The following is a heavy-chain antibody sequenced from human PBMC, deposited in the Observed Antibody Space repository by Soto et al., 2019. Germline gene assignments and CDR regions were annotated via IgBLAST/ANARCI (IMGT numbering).Heavy chain of an antibody. J-gene: IGHJ4*02. CDR3: ARYNYGSGSRYSVY. D-gene: IGHD3-16*01. CDR1: GGSISSYY. V-gene: IGHV4-59*08. Sequence: SETLCLTCTVSGGSISSYYWSWIRQPPGKGLEWIGYIYYSGSTNYNPSLKSRVTISVDTSKNQFSLKLNSMTAADTAVYYCARYNYGSGSRYSVYWGKGILVSVFS. CDR2: IYYSGST.